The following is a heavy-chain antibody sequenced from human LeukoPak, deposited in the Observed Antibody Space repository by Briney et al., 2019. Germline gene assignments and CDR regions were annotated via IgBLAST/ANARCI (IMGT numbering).Heavy chain of an antibody. D-gene: IGHD1-26*01. V-gene: IGHV4-34*01. CDR2: ITHNGGT. J-gene: IGHJ6*03. CDR1: GGSFRGYF. CDR3: ARGNSGSHWGDHYFYMDV. Sequence: SETLSLTCAVYGGSFRGYFWGWVRQTPGKGLEWLGEITHNGGTNYMPSLSGRVSVFQDVSKNQFSLKLSSVTAADTGVYYCARGNSGSHWGDHYFYMDVWGKGTTDIVSS.